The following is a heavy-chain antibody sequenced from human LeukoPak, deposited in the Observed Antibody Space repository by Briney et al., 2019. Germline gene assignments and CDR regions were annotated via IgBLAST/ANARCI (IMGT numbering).Heavy chain of an antibody. V-gene: IGHV1-46*01. J-gene: IGHJ6*03. CDR2: INPSGGST. CDR1: GYTFTGYY. Sequence: ASVKVSCKASGYTFTGYYMHWVRQAPGQGLEWMGIINPSGGSTSYAQKFQGRVTMTRDMSTSTVYMELSSLRSEDTAVYYCARGYWNGYYYMDVWGKGTTVTVSS. D-gene: IGHD1-1*01. CDR3: ARGYWNGYYYMDV.